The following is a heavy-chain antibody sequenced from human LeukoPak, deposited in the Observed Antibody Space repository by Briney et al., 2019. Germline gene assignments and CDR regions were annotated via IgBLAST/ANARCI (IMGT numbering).Heavy chain of an antibody. CDR1: GGSISSSSYY. CDR3: ARHLADAFDI. CDR2: IYYSGST. Sequence: KPSETLSLTYTVSGGSISSSSYYWGWIRQPPGKGLEWIGSIYYSGSTYYNPSLKSRVTISVDTSKNQFSLKLSSVTAADTAVYYCARHLADAFDIWGQGTMDTVSS. V-gene: IGHV4-39*01. J-gene: IGHJ3*02.